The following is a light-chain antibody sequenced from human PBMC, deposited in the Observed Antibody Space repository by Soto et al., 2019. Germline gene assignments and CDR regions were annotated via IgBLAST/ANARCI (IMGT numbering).Light chain of an antibody. V-gene: IGKV3-15*01. Sequence: DIVMTQSPATLSVSPGERATLSCRASQSVGSNLACYGQKPGQAPRLLIYGASTRATGLPARFSGSGSGTDFPRTNSTVQSEHFAVFYCQRYNHWPRLLGPGPNVDIK. CDR3: QRYNHWPRL. CDR2: GAS. CDR1: QSVGSN. J-gene: IGKJ3*01.